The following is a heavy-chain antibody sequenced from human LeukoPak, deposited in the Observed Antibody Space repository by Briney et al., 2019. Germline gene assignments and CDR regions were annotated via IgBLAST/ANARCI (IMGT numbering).Heavy chain of an antibody. CDR2: IYTSGST. D-gene: IGHD1-26*01. J-gene: IGHJ4*02. V-gene: IGHV4-4*07. Sequence: SETLSLTCTVSGGSISSFYWSCIRHPAGKGLEWIGRIYTSGSTNYNPSLKSRGTMSVDTSKNQFSLKLSSVTAADTAVYYCARDSIVGATTVFDYWGQGTLVTVS. CDR3: ARDSIVGATTVFDY. CDR1: GGSISSFY.